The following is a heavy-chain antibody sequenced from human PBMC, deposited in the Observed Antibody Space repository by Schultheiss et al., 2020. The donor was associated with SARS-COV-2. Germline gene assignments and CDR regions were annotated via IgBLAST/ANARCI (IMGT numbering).Heavy chain of an antibody. D-gene: IGHD1-26*01. V-gene: IGHV3-21*01. Sequence: GGSLRLSCAASGFTFSSYSMNWVRQAPGKGLEWVSSISSSSSYIYYADSVKGRFTSARDNAKNSLYLQMNSLRAEDMAVYYCARVRSGSYWFSYWGQGTLVTV. CDR3: ARVRSGSYWFSY. CDR1: GFTFSSYS. J-gene: IGHJ4*02. CDR2: ISSSSSYI.